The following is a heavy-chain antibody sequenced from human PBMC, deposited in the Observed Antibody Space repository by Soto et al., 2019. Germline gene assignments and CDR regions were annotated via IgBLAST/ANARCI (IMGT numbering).Heavy chain of an antibody. Sequence: ASVKVSCKASGYTFTSYAMHWVRQAPGQRLEWMGWINAGNGNTKYSQKFQGRVTITRDTSTSTAYMELSSPKSDDTAVYYCARDRGTTWPYYFDYWGQGTLVTVSS. J-gene: IGHJ4*02. CDR2: INAGNGNT. CDR3: ARDRGTTWPYYFDY. CDR1: GYTFTSYA. V-gene: IGHV1-3*01.